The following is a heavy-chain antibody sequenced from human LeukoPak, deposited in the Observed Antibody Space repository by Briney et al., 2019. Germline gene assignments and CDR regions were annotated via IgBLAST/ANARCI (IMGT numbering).Heavy chain of an antibody. V-gene: IGHV3-23*01. J-gene: IGHJ4*02. CDR3: AREGGATNLFDY. CDR1: GFTFSNYA. CDR2: VRPGDGPT. Sequence: GGSLRLSCEASGFTFSNYAMSWVRQAPGKGLEWVSHVRPGDGPTTYADSVKGRFTISRDNSKNTLYLQMNSLRAEDTAVYYCAREGGATNLFDYWGQGTLVTVSS. D-gene: IGHD1-26*01.